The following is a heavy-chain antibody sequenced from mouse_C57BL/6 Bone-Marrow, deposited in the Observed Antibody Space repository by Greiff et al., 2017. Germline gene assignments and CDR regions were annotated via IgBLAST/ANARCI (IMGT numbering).Heavy chain of an antibody. V-gene: IGHV6-3*01. CDR1: GFTFSNYW. J-gene: IGHJ2*01. CDR2: IRLKSDNYAT. Sequence: EVQGVESGGGLVQPGGSMKLSCVASGFTFSNYWMNWVRQSPEKGLEWVAQIRLKSDNYATHYAESVKGRFTISIDDSKSSVYLQMNNLRDEDTGIYYCTDYYVTYFDYWGQGTTLTVSS. D-gene: IGHD1-1*01. CDR3: TDYYVTYFDY.